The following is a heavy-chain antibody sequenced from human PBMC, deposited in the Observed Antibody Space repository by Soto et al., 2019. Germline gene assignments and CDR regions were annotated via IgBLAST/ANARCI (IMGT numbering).Heavy chain of an antibody. D-gene: IGHD6-19*01. CDR3: AKDKISSGWTRPYYYYGMDV. V-gene: IGHV3-23*01. CDR2: ISGSGGST. Sequence: GGSLRLSCAASGFTFSSYAMSWVRQAPGKGLEWVSAISGSGGSTYYADSVKGRFTISRDNSKNTLYLQMNSLRAEDTAVYYCAKDKISSGWTRPYYYYGMDVWGQGTRVTVSS. CDR1: GFTFSSYA. J-gene: IGHJ6*02.